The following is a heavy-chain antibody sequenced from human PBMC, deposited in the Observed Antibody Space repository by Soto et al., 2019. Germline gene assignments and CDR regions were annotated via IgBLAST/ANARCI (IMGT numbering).Heavy chain of an antibody. D-gene: IGHD5-12*01. Sequence: SVKVSCKASGGTFSSYGISWVRQAPGQGLEWMGGIIPMFGTANDAQKFQDRVTITADESTNTAYMELSSLSSEDSAVYYCARSHNRRYDYWFDHWGQGTLVTVSS. CDR1: GGTFSSYG. CDR2: IIPMFGTA. J-gene: IGHJ5*02. CDR3: ARSHNRRYDYWFDH. V-gene: IGHV1-69*13.